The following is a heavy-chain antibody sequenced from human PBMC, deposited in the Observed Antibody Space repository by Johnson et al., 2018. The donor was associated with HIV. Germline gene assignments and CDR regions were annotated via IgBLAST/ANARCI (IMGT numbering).Heavy chain of an antibody. CDR2: ISYDGSNK. Sequence: QVQLVESGGGVVQPGGSLRLSCAASGFSLSYYGMHWVRQAPGKGLEWVAVISYDGSNKYYADSVKGRFTISRDNSKNTLYLQMNSLRAEDTAVYYCASCITPDAFDIWGQGTMVTVSS. J-gene: IGHJ3*02. CDR1: GFSLSYYG. D-gene: IGHD3-10*01. V-gene: IGHV3-30*19. CDR3: ASCITPDAFDI.